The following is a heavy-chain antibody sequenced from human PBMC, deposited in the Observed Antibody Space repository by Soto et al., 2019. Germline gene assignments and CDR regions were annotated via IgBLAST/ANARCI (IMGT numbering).Heavy chain of an antibody. J-gene: IGHJ3*02. CDR3: AKVGNYGGNSVGAFDI. Sequence: QVQLVESGGGVVQPGRSLRLSCAASGFTFSSYGMHWVRRAPGKGLEWVAVISYDGSNKYYADSVKGRFTISRDNSKNTLYLQMNSLRAEDTAVYYCAKVGNYGGNSVGAFDIWGQGTMVTVSS. D-gene: IGHD4-17*01. CDR1: GFTFSSYG. V-gene: IGHV3-30*18. CDR2: ISYDGSNK.